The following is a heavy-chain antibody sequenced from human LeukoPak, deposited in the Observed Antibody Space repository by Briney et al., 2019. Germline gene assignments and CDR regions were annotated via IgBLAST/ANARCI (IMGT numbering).Heavy chain of an antibody. CDR3: ARGNTYYLDTSLWFDP. Sequence: NPGGSLRLSCAASGFTFKTFEMNWVRQAPGKGLEWLSYISSSGNTAYYADSVKGRFTISRDNSKNSLFPQMNSLRAEDTAVYYCARGNTYYLDTSLWFDPWGQGTLVTVSS. V-gene: IGHV3-48*03. CDR1: GFTFKTFE. J-gene: IGHJ5*02. D-gene: IGHD3-22*01. CDR2: ISSSGNTA.